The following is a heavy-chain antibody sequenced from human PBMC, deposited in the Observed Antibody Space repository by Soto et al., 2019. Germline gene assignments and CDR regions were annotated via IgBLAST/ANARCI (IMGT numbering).Heavy chain of an antibody. J-gene: IGHJ4*02. CDR2: IIPIFGTA. D-gene: IGHD3-3*01. V-gene: IGHV1-69*12. CDR3: AREAILPAPEPFDY. CDR1: GGTFSSYA. Sequence: QVQLVQSGAEVKKPGSSVKVSCKASGGTFSSYAISWVRQAPGQGLEWMGGIIPIFGTANYAQKFQGRVTXXAXEXTSTAYMELSSLRSEDTAVYYCAREAILPAPEPFDYWGQGTLVTVSS.